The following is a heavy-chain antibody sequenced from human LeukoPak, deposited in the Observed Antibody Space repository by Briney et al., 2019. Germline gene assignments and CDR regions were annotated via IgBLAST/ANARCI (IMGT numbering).Heavy chain of an antibody. CDR2: VNHSGST. V-gene: IGHV4-34*01. Sequence: AETLSLTCAVYGGSFRGYYWSWIRQPPGKGLEWIGEVNHSGSTNYNPSLKSRVTISLDTSMKKFSLKLNSVTAADTAVYYCASTERCSTTCPLDYWGQGTLVTVSS. J-gene: IGHJ4*02. CDR1: GGSFRGYY. CDR3: ASTERCSTTCPLDY. D-gene: IGHD2-2*01.